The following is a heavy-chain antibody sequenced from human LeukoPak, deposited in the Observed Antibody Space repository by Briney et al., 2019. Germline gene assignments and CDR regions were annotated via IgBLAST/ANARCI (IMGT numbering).Heavy chain of an antibody. J-gene: IGHJ4*02. CDR2: FGTRSTSI. CDR3: AREVSEGFDF. Sequence: GGSLRLSCAASGFTVSSNYMSWVRQAPGKGLEWVSSFGTRSTSIYHAGSVKGRFAISRDNAKNSLYLQMNSLRAEDTALYYCAREVSEGFDFWGQGTLVTVSS. D-gene: IGHD3-22*01. V-gene: IGHV3-21*01. CDR1: GFTVSSNY.